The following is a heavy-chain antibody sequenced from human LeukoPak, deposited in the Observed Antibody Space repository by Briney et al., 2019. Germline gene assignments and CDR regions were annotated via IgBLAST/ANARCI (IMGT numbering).Heavy chain of an antibody. Sequence: PGGSLRLSCAASGFPFSSYAMYCVRQAPGKGLVWVARIHGDGDNISYADSVGGRFTISRDNAKDTLYLHVNSLRPEDTAVYYCARAQVGAPTDLWGQGTLVTVSS. J-gene: IGHJ5*02. CDR3: ARAQVGAPTDL. V-gene: IGHV3-74*01. CDR1: GFPFSSYA. D-gene: IGHD1-26*01. CDR2: IHGDGDNI.